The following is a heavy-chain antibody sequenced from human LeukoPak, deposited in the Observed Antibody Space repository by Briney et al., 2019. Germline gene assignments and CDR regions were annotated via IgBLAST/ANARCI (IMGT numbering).Heavy chain of an antibody. D-gene: IGHD3-10*01. J-gene: IGHJ4*02. Sequence: ASVKVSCKASGYTFTGYYMHWVRQAPGQGLEWMGWINPNSDGTNYAQKFQGRVTMTRDTSISTAYMELSRLRSDDTAVYYCARDWGQYYYGSGSYYKYYYFDYWGQGTLVTVSS. V-gene: IGHV1-2*02. CDR2: INPNSDGT. CDR1: GYTFTGYY. CDR3: ARDWGQYYYGSGSYYKYYYFDY.